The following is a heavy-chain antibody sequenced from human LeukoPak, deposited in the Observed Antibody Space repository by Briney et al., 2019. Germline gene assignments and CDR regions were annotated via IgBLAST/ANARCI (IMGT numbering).Heavy chain of an antibody. CDR3: ARDRSAGGYFDAFDI. CDR1: GFTFSTNW. CDR2: IKEDGSAT. Sequence: GGSLRLSCAASGFTFSTNWMIWLRQAPEKGLEWVANIKEDGSATYYVDSVKGRFTISRDNAKNSLYLQMNSLRAEDTAVYYCARDRSAGGYFDAFDIWGQGTMVTVSS. D-gene: IGHD3-22*01. J-gene: IGHJ3*02. V-gene: IGHV3-7*01.